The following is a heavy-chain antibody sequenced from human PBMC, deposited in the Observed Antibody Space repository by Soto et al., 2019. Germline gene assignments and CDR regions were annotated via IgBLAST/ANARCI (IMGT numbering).Heavy chain of an antibody. CDR2: IIPIFGTA. CDR3: ARPRAPIGYSYAQAAFDI. D-gene: IGHD5-18*01. J-gene: IGHJ3*02. V-gene: IGHV1-69*13. CDR1: GGTFSSYA. Sequence: SVKVSCKASGGTFSSYAISWVRQAPGQGLEWMGGIIPIFGTANYAQKFQGRVTITADESTSTAYMELSSLRSEDTAVYYCARPRAPIGYSYAQAAFDIWGQGTMVTVSS.